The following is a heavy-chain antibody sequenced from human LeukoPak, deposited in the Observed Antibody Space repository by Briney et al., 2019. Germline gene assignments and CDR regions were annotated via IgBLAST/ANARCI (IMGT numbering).Heavy chain of an antibody. CDR3: TRGPQTGKFDY. CDR1: GYTLTYYY. J-gene: IGHJ4*02. CDR2: TKPSSGDT. V-gene: IGHV1-2*02. Sequence: ASVKLSCKASGYTLTYYYIHWVRRAPGQGLEWMGRTKPSSGDTNYAQKFQGRVTMTRDTSISTAYMELSRLRSDDTAIYYCTRGPQTGKFDYWGQGTLVTVSS.